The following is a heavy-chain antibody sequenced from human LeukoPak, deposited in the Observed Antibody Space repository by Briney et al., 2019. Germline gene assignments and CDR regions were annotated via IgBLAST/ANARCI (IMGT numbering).Heavy chain of an antibody. J-gene: IGHJ4*02. Sequence: SETLSLTCTVSGGSISSYYWSWIRQPPGKGLEWIGYIYYSGSTNYNPSLKSRVTISVDTSKNQFSLKLSSVTAADTAVYYCARGQWLAYEYHFDYWGQGTLVTVSS. CDR1: GGSISSYY. CDR3: ARGQWLAYEYHFDY. D-gene: IGHD6-19*01. CDR2: IYYSGST. V-gene: IGHV4-59*01.